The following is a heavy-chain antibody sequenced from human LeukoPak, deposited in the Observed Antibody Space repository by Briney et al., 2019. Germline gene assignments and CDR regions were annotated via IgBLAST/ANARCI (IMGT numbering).Heavy chain of an antibody. D-gene: IGHD2-15*01. Sequence: GGSLRLSCAASGCTFSSHWMHWVRQAPGKGQGWISRIVNDGSGATYVDSVKGRFTTSRDNAKNTLYLQMYRLRAEDTAAYYSVRDNPHSGFQVDFDCWGQGTLVTVSS. CDR1: GCTFSSHW. V-gene: IGHV3-74*01. J-gene: IGHJ4*02. CDR2: IVNDGSGA. CDR3: VRDNPHSGFQVDFDC.